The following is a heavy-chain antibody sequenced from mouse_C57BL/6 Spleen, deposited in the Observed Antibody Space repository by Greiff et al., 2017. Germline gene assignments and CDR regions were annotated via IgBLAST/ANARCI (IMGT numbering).Heavy chain of an antibody. CDR1: GYTFTSYW. J-gene: IGHJ2*01. Sequence: QVQLQQPGAELVKPGASVKMSCKASGYTFTSYWITWVKQRPGQGLEWIGDIYPGSGSTNYNEKFKSKATLTVDTSSSTAYMQLSSLTSEDSAVYYCARAEYYGSSLYYFDYWGQGTTLTVSS. V-gene: IGHV1-55*01. CDR3: ARAEYYGSSLYYFDY. D-gene: IGHD1-1*01. CDR2: IYPGSGST.